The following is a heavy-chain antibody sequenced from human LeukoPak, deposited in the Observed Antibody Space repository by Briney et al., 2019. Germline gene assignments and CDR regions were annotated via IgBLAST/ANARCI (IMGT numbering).Heavy chain of an antibody. CDR1: GFTFSSYA. J-gene: IGHJ4*02. CDR3: AKDLDIQLWSYCFDY. Sequence: GGSLRLSCAASGFTFSSYAMHWVHQAPGKVLEWVAVISYDGSNKYYADSVKGRFTISRDNSKNTLYLQMNSLRAEDTAVYYCAKDLDIQLWSYCFDYWGQGTLVTVSS. D-gene: IGHD5-18*01. V-gene: IGHV3-30*01. CDR2: ISYDGSNK.